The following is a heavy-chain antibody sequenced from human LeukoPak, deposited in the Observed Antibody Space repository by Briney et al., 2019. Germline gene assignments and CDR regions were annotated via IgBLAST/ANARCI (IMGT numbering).Heavy chain of an antibody. J-gene: IGHJ3*01. V-gene: IGHV4-59*01. Sequence: SETPSLTCSVSGGSINSYYWHWLRQPPGKRLEWIGYVYYRGSTKYNPSLKSRVTISVDTSKNHFSLKLTSVTPADTAVYFCARGGPFDSSGSYSSFAFDLWGQGTRVAVSS. D-gene: IGHD3-22*01. CDR1: GGSINSYY. CDR3: ARGGPFDSSGSYSSFAFDL. CDR2: VYYRGST.